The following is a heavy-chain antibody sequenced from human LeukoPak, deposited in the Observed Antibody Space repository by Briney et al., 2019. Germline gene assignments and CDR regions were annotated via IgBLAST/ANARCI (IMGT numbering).Heavy chain of an antibody. Sequence: GGSLRLSCAASGFTFSSHAMSWARQAPGKGLEWVSHISGSGGSTYYADSVKGRFTISRDNAKNSLHLQMSSLRVEDTAVYYCTRRPYSSSWYYFDYWGQGTLVTVSS. CDR3: TRRPYSSSWYYFDY. V-gene: IGHV3-23*01. D-gene: IGHD6-13*01. CDR2: ISGSGGST. J-gene: IGHJ4*02. CDR1: GFTFSSHA.